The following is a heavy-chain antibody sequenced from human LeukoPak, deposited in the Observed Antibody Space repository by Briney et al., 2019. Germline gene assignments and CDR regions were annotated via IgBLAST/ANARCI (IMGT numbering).Heavy chain of an antibody. D-gene: IGHD3-9*01. J-gene: IGHJ3*02. CDR2: ISAYNGNT. V-gene: IGHV1-18*01. CDR1: GYTFTSYG. CDR3: ARVVILTGGPHAFDI. Sequence: ASVKVSCKASGYTFTSYGISWVRQAPGQGLEWMGWISAYNGNTNYAQKLQGRVTMTTDTSTSTAYMELRSLRSDDTAVYYCARVVILTGGPHAFDIWGQGTMVTVSS.